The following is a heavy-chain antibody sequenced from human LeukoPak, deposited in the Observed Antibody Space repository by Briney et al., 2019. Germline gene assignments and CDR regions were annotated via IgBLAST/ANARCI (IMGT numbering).Heavy chain of an antibody. CDR1: GFTVSSNY. CDR3: ARDHYYGWCYFDY. J-gene: IGHJ4*02. V-gene: IGHV3-53*01. D-gene: IGHD3-10*01. CDR2: IYSGGST. Sequence: PGGSLRLSCAASGFTVSSNYMSWVRQAPGKGLEWVSVIYSGGSTYYADSVKGRFTISRDNSKNTLYLQMNSLRAEDTAVYYCARDHYYGWCYFDYWGQGTLVTVSS.